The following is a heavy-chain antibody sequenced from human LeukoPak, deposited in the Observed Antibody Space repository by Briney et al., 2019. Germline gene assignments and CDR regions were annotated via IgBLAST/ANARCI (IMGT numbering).Heavy chain of an antibody. CDR2: INHGGST. V-gene: IGHV4-34*01. J-gene: IGHJ4*02. D-gene: IGHD6-6*01. CDR1: GGSFSGYY. CDR3: ARGVEGYSSSLLLIFGRFGYYFDY. Sequence: SETLSLTCAVYGGSFSGYYWSWIRQPPGKGLEWIGEINHGGSTNYNPSLKSRVTISVDTSKNQFSLKLSSVTAADTAVYYCARGVEGYSSSLLLIFGRFGYYFDYWGQGTLVTVSS.